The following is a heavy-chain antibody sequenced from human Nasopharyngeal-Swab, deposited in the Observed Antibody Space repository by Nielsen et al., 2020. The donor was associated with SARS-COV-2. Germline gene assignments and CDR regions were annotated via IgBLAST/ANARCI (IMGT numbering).Heavy chain of an antibody. CDR3: ARGKYYDILTGYYTDNWFDP. V-gene: IGHV7-4-1*02. Sequence: WVRQAPGQGLEWMGWINTNTGNPTYAQGFTGRFVFSLDTSVSTAYLQISSLKAEDTAVYYCARGKYYDILTGYYTDNWFDPWGQGTLVTV. CDR2: INTNTGNP. J-gene: IGHJ5*02. D-gene: IGHD3-9*01.